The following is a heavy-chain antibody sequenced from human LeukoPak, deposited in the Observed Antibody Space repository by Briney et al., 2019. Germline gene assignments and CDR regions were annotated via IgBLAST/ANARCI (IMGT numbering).Heavy chain of an antibody. D-gene: IGHD6-6*01. Sequence: PSETLSLTCTVSGVSLTSGSYYWSWIRQPPGKGLEWIGFINYSGSTNYNPSLKRRVIISMDTSKNQFSLKLSSVTAADTAVYYCGRDGRSIAGRRGGYYYYYMDVWGNGNTVTVSS. CDR2: INYSGST. CDR3: GRDGRSIAGRRGGYYYYYMDV. V-gene: IGHV4-61*01. CDR1: GVSLTSGSYY. J-gene: IGHJ6*03.